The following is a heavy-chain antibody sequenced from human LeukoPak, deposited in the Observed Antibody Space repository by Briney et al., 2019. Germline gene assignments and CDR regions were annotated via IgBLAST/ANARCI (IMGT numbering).Heavy chain of an antibody. CDR1: GGTFSNYA. CDR3: ATSELGIAARPYYFDY. V-gene: IGHV1-69*05. CDR2: IIPIFGTA. Sequence: SVKVSCEASGGTFSNYAISWVRQAPGQGLEWMGGIIPIFGTANYAQKFQGRVTITTDESTSTAYMELSSLRSEDTAVYYCATSELGIAARPYYFDYWGQGTLVTVSS. J-gene: IGHJ4*02. D-gene: IGHD6-6*01.